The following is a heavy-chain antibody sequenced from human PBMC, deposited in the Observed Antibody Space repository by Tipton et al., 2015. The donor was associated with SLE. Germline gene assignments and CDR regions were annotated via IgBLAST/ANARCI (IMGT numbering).Heavy chain of an antibody. CDR1: GGSISSGSYY. J-gene: IGHJ4*02. CDR2: IYHSGST. Sequence: TLSLTCTVSGGSISSGSYYWGWIRQPPGKGLEWIGSIYHSGSTYYNPSLESRVIISVDTSKNQFSLKLTSVTAADTAVYYCARDQYQLGGIDYWGQGTLVTVSS. D-gene: IGHD2-2*01. CDR3: ARDQYQLGGIDY. V-gene: IGHV4-39*07.